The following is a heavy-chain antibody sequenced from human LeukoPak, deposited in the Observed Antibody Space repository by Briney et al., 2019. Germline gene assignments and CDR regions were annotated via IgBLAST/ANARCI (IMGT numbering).Heavy chain of an antibody. D-gene: IGHD2-2*01. CDR3: ASQMSGTSVSY. J-gene: IGHJ4*02. Sequence: SETLSLTCTVSGYSISRDYYWGWIRQPPGKGLEWIGYINNSGGTSYNPSLKSRVTISLDTSKNQFSLKLNSVTTTDTAVYYCASQMSGTSVSYWGQGTLVTVSS. V-gene: IGHV4-38-2*02. CDR1: GYSISRDYY. CDR2: INNSGGT.